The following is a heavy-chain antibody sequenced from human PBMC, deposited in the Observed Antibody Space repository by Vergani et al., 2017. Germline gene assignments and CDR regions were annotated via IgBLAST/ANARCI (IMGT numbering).Heavy chain of an antibody. Sequence: EVQLVESGGDLAQPGGSLRLSCAASGFTFSSYSMNWVRQAPGKGLEWVSSISSSSSYIYYEDSVKGRFTISRDNAKNSLYLQMNSLRAEDTAVYYCARDSVMVRGVSITCHYYGMDVWGQGTTVTVSS. CDR1: GFTFSSYS. J-gene: IGHJ6*02. CDR3: ARDSVMVRGVSITCHYYGMDV. V-gene: IGHV3-21*01. CDR2: ISSSSSYI. D-gene: IGHD3-10*01.